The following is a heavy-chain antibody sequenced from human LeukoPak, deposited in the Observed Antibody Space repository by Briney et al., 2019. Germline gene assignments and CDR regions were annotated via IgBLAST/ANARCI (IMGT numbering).Heavy chain of an antibody. J-gene: IGHJ4*02. Sequence: PSETLSLTCTVSGGSISSSSYYWGWIRQPPGKGLEWIGSIYYSVSTYDNPSLKSRVTISVDTSKNQFSLKLSSVTAADTAVYYCARGSQYNILTGFIVGAMDDFDYWGQGTLVTVSS. CDR3: ARGSQYNILTGFIVGAMDDFDY. V-gene: IGHV4-39*07. D-gene: IGHD3-9*01. CDR2: IYYSVST. CDR1: GGSISSSSYY.